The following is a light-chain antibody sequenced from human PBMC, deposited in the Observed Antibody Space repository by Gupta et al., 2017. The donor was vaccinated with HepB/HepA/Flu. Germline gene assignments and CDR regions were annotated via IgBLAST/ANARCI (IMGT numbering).Light chain of an antibody. Sequence: EIVMTQSPATMSVSQGERATLSCRASQSISSHLAWYQQKPGQAPRLIIYGASTRANGVPVRFNGSGSGTEFTRTISSLQYEDFEVYYSQQYSDWQTFGRGTKVEIK. CDR3: QQYSDWQT. CDR2: GAS. J-gene: IGKJ1*01. CDR1: QSISSH. V-gene: IGKV3-15*01.